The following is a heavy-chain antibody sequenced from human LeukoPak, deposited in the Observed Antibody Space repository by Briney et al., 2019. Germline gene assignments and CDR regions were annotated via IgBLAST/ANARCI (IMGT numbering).Heavy chain of an antibody. D-gene: IGHD5-12*01. CDR1: GYTFTSYG. CDR2: ISAYNGNT. CDR3: ARVRGYESTATFDY. J-gene: IGHJ4*02. V-gene: IGHV1-18*01. Sequence: ASVKVSCKASGYTFTSYGISWVRQAPGQGLERMGWISAYNGNTNYAQKLQGRVTMTTDTSTSTAYMELRSLRSDDTAVYYCARVRGYESTATFDYWGQGTLVTVSS.